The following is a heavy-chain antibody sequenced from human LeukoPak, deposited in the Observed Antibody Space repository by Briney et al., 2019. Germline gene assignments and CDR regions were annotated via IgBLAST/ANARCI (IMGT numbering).Heavy chain of an antibody. V-gene: IGHV4-59*11. CDR1: GGSISSHY. D-gene: IGHD2-15*01. CDR2: IYYSGST. Sequence: SETLSLTCTVSGGSISSHYWSWIRQPPGKRLEWIGYIYYSGSTNYNPSLKSRVTISVDTSKNQFSLKLSSVTAADTAVYYCARVFDCSGGSCPNWFDPWGQGTLVTVSS. J-gene: IGHJ5*02. CDR3: ARVFDCSGGSCPNWFDP.